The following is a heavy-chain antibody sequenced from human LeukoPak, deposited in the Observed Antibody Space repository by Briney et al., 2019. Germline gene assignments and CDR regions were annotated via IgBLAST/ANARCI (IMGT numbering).Heavy chain of an antibody. V-gene: IGHV4-38-2*01. D-gene: IGHD5-18*01. Sequence: PSETLSLTCAVSGYSISSGYYWGWIRQPPGKGLEWIGSIYRSGSIYYNPSLKSRVTISVDTSKNQFSLKLSSVTAADTAVYYCAVQLWYGNWFDPWGQGTLVTVSS. CDR3: AVQLWYGNWFDP. CDR1: GYSISSGYY. CDR2: IYRSGSI. J-gene: IGHJ5*02.